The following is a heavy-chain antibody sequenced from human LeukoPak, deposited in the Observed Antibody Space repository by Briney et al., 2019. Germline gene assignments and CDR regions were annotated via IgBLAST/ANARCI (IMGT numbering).Heavy chain of an antibody. CDR3: ARDGRAAAGDY. CDR1: GFTFTNYV. CDR2: ISGNADYT. V-gene: IGHV3-23*01. D-gene: IGHD6-13*01. Sequence: GGSLRLSCAASGFTFTNYVMNWVRQAPGKGLEWVSSISGNADYTYYADSVKGRFTISRDNSKNTLYLQMNSLRAEDTAVYYCARDGRAAAGDYWGQGTLVTVSS. J-gene: IGHJ4*02.